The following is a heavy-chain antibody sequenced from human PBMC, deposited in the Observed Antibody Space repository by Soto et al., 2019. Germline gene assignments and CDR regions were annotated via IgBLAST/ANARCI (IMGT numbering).Heavy chain of an antibody. CDR1: GFSLTRCY. Sequence: ASVKVSCKEAGFSLTRCYLHWVRQAPGQGLEWMGWISAYNGNTNYAQQLQGRVTMTTDTSTSTAYMELRSLRADDTAVYYCPRNLYSSSSSLFDYWGQGTLVTVSS. CDR2: ISAYNGNT. J-gene: IGHJ4*02. V-gene: IGHV1-18*01. CDR3: PRNLYSSSSSLFDY. D-gene: IGHD6-6*01.